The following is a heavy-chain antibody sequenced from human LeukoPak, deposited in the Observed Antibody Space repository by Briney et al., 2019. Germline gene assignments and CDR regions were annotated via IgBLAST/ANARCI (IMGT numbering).Heavy chain of an antibody. CDR1: GFTFSTYA. D-gene: IGHD5-24*01. J-gene: IGHJ4*02. CDR3: ARAPKLMANGRLHAWVDY. V-gene: IGHV3-30*04. CDR2: ISYDGSKK. Sequence: GGSLRLSCAASGFTFSTYAMHWVRQAPGKGLEWVALISYDGSKKHFADSVKGRFTISRDNPKNTLYLQMNSLRGEDTAVYYCARAPKLMANGRLHAWVDYWGQGTLVTVSS.